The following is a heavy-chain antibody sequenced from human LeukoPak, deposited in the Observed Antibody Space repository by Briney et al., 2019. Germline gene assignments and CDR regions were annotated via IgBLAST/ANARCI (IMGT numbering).Heavy chain of an antibody. CDR2: ISHSGST. J-gene: IGHJ5*02. D-gene: IGHD2-2*01. CDR3: ARGTYCSSTSCYWGSRNWFDP. V-gene: IGHV4-34*01. Sequence: PSETLPLTCAVYGGSFSGYYWSWIRQPPGKGLEWIGEISHSGSTNYNPSLKSRVTISVDTSTNQFSLKLSSVTAADTAVYYCARGTYCSSTSCYWGSRNWFDPWGQGTLVTVSS. CDR1: GGSFSGYY.